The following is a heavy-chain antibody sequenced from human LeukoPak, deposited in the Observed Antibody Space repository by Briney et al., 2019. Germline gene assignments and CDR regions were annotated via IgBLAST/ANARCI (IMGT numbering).Heavy chain of an antibody. CDR2: IIPILGIA. D-gene: IGHD6-13*01. CDR1: GGTFSSCA. J-gene: IGHJ4*02. Sequence: SVKVSCKASGGTFSSCAISWVRQAPGQGLEWMGRIIPILGIANYAQKFQGRVTITADKSTSTAYMELSSLRSEDTAVYYCARDPTATYSSSWYPYWGQGTLVTVSS. V-gene: IGHV1-69*04. CDR3: ARDPTATYSSSWYPY.